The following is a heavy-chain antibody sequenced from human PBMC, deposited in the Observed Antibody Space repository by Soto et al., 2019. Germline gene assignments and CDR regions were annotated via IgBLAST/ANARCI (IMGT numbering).Heavy chain of an antibody. J-gene: IGHJ4*02. CDR1: GFTFSDYA. CDR3: ARIRRPQHLLTGYDK. D-gene: IGHD3-3*01. V-gene: IGHV3-33*01. Sequence: QVQLVESGGGVVQPGWSLRLSCVTSGFTFSDYAMHWVRQAPGKGLEWVAVIRHDGSNRYYADSVKGRFTISRDISKNTMYLQMSTLRADDTAVYFCARIRRPQHLLTGYDKWGQGTLVSVSS. CDR2: IRHDGSNR.